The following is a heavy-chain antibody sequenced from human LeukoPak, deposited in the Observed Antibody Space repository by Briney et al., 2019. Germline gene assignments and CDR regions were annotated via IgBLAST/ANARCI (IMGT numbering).Heavy chain of an antibody. CDR2: RYHDGRR. J-gene: IGHJ6*02. V-gene: IGHV4-4*01. D-gene: IGHD6-13*01. Sequence: ETLSLTCAVSGDSIRSDSWWIWVRQAPGKGLEWIGERYHDGRRTYNPSLKSRVSISLDESENQFSLELTSVTAADTAVYFCAREKGYLMEVDVWGQGTTVTVSS. CDR1: GDSIRSDSW. CDR3: AREKGYLMEVDV.